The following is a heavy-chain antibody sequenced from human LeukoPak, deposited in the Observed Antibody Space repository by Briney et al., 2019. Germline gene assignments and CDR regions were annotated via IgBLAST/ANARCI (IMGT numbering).Heavy chain of an antibody. CDR1: GFTFSNYG. Sequence: GRSLRLSCATSGFTFSNYGMHWVRQAPGKGLEWVSVIWYDGSKKYYADSVKGRFTISRDDSKNTLYLQMNSLRGDDTALYYCARDFCSTTSCLDYWGQGTLVTVSS. V-gene: IGHV3-33*01. J-gene: IGHJ4*02. CDR3: ARDFCSTTSCLDY. CDR2: IWYDGSKK. D-gene: IGHD2-2*01.